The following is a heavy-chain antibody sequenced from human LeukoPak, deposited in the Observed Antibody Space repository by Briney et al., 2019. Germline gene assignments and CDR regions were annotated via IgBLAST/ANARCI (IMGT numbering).Heavy chain of an antibody. V-gene: IGHV3-23*01. J-gene: IGHJ5*02. D-gene: IGHD3-16*01. CDR1: GFTFSSYA. CDR2: TSGSGGRS. CDR3: AKKGASPGWFDP. Sequence: GGSLRLSCAVSGFTFSSYAMSWVRQAPGKGLQWVSGTSGSGGRSYYADSVKGRFTISRDNSKNMLYLEMNSLRVDDTAVYYCAKKGASPGWFDPWGQGTLVIVSS.